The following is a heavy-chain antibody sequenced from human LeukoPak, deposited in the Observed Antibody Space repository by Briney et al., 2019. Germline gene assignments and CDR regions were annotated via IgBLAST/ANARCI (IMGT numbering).Heavy chain of an antibody. D-gene: IGHD3-10*01. CDR2: VYYSGSA. CDR1: GGSISSGGFH. CDR3: ARKWGFGELLSGFDY. J-gene: IGHJ4*02. V-gene: IGHV4-31*03. Sequence: PSETLSLTCTVSGGSISSGGFHWSWIRQHPGKGLEWIGCVYYSGSAYYNPSLKSRVTISVDTSKNQFSLRLNSVTAADTAVYYCARKWGFGELLSGFDYWGQGTLVTVSS.